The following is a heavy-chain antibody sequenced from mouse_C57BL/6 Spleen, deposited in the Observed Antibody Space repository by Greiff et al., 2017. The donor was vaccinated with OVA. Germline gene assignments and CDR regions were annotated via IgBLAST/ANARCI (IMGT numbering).Heavy chain of an antibody. J-gene: IGHJ4*01. CDR2: IHPNSGST. D-gene: IGHD1-1*01. Sequence: VQLQQPGAELVKPGASVKLSCKASGYTFTSYWMHWVKQRPGQGLEWIGMIHPNSGSTNYNEKFKSKATLTVDKSSSTAYMQLSSLTSEDSAVYYCARRAYYGSSYGNAMDYWGQGTSVTVSS. V-gene: IGHV1-64*01. CDR1: GYTFTSYW. CDR3: ARRAYYGSSYGNAMDY.